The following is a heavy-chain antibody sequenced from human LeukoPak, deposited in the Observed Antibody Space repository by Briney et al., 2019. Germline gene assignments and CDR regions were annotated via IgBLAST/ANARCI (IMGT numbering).Heavy chain of an antibody. CDR2: IIPIFGTA. CDR3: ARARAVRYYYYYYMDV. Sequence: ASVKVSCKASGGTFSSSAISWVRQAPGQGLEWMGGIIPIFGTANYAQKFQGRVTITTDESTSTAYMELSNLRSEDTAVYYCARARAVRYYYYYYMDVWGKGTTVTVSS. D-gene: IGHD6-6*01. J-gene: IGHJ6*03. CDR1: GGTFSSSA. V-gene: IGHV1-69*05.